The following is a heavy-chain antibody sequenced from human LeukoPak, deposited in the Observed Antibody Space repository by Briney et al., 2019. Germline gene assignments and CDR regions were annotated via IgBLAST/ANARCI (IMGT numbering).Heavy chain of an antibody. CDR1: SPSVSSHH. CDR3: ARDESSRDDSGGYHY. Sequence: SETLSLTCAVSSPSVSSHHWAWIRQPAGKGLECVGLVHFSGSTNYNPSLRSRVAISLDKSKNELSLTLKSVSAADTAVYYCARDESSRDDSGGYHYWGRGVLVTVSS. CDR2: VHFSGST. D-gene: IGHD3-22*01. J-gene: IGHJ4*02. V-gene: IGHV4-4*07.